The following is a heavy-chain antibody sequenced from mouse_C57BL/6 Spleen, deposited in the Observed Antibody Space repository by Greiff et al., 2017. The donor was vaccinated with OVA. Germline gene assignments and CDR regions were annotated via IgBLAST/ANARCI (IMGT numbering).Heavy chain of an antibody. D-gene: IGHD1-1*01. CDR2: ISSGSSTI. CDR3: ARVLRYPYYYAMDY. V-gene: IGHV5-17*01. CDR1: GFTFSDYG. J-gene: IGHJ4*01. Sequence: VQLKESGGGLVKPGGSQKLSCAASGFTFSDYGMHWVRQAPEKGLEWVAYISSGSSTIYYADTVKGRFTISRDNAKNTLFLQMTSLRSEDTAMYYCARVLRYPYYYAMDYWGQGTSVTVSS.